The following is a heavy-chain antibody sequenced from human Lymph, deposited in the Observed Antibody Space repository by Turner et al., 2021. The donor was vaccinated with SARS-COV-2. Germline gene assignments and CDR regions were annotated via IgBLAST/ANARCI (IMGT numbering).Heavy chain of an antibody. J-gene: IGHJ6*02. CDR1: GITVSRNY. Sequence: EVQLVESGGGLVQPGGSLRLSCAASGITVSRNYMSWVRRDPGEGLEWVSVIYSGGSSYYADSGKGRFTISRHNSKNTLYLQMNSLRAEDTAVYYCARDLDTAGGMDVWGQGTTVTVSS. CDR2: IYSGGSS. V-gene: IGHV3-53*04. CDR3: ARDLDTAGGMDV. D-gene: IGHD5-18*01.